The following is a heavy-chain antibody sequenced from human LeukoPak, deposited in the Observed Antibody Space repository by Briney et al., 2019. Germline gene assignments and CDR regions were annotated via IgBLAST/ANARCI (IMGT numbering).Heavy chain of an antibody. J-gene: IGHJ6*04. V-gene: IGHV3-23*01. CDR2: ISGSGGRT. Sequence: GGSLRLSCAASGFTFSNYAMSWVRQAPGKGLEWVSSISGSGGRTYYADSVKGRFTISRDNSKNTLYLQMNSLRAEDTAVYYCAELGITMIGGVWGKGTTVTISS. CDR3: AELGITMIGGV. CDR1: GFTFSNYA. D-gene: IGHD3-10*02.